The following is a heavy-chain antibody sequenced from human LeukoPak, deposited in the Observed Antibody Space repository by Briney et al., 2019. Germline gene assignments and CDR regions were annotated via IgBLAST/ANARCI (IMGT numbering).Heavy chain of an antibody. Sequence: GGSLRLSCAASGFTFSSYGMHWVRQAPGKGLEWVAVIWYDGSNKYYADSVKGRFTISRDNSKNTLYLQMNSLRAEDTAVYYCAKTKFYCSSTSCPYYFDYWGQGTLVTVSS. J-gene: IGHJ4*02. V-gene: IGHV3-33*06. CDR1: GFTFSSYG. D-gene: IGHD2-2*01. CDR3: AKTKFYCSSTSCPYYFDY. CDR2: IWYDGSNK.